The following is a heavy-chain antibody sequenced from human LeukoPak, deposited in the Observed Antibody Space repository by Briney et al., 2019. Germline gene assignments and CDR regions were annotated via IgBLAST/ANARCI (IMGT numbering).Heavy chain of an antibody. CDR2: ISSSGSTI. V-gene: IGHV3-11*04. Sequence: GGSLRLSCEASGFTLSDYYISWIRQAPGKGLEWISYISSSGSTIYYADSVKGRFTISRDNAKYSLYLQMDSLRAEDTAVYYCARDKRTGDSYFDSWGQGTLVTVSS. D-gene: IGHD7-27*01. J-gene: IGHJ4*02. CDR1: GFTLSDYY. CDR3: ARDKRTGDSYFDS.